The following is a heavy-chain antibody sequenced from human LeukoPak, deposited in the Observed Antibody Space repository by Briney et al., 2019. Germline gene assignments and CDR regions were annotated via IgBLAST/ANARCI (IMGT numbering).Heavy chain of an antibody. J-gene: IGHJ3*02. D-gene: IGHD3-22*01. CDR2: IYYSGST. Sequence: PSETLSLTCTVSGGSISSSSYYWGWIRQPPWKGLEWIGSIYYSGSTNYNPSLKSRVTTSVDTSKNQFSLKLSSVTAADTAVYYCANRTYYYDSSAYYGAFDIWGQGTMVTVSS. CDR1: GGSISSSSYY. CDR3: ANRTYYYDSSAYYGAFDI. V-gene: IGHV4-39*01.